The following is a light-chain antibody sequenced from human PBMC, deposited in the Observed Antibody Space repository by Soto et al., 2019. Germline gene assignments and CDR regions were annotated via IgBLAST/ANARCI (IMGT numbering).Light chain of an antibody. Sequence: DFELTQSPSSLSAIVGDRVSISCRASQSISKFLSWYQQRPGAAPKLLIYAASSLESGVPSRFSGSGSGTDFTLTISSLQPEDFATYYCQQNYNTPITFGQGTRLENK. CDR3: QQNYNTPIT. J-gene: IGKJ5*01. CDR2: AAS. V-gene: IGKV1-39*01. CDR1: QSISKF.